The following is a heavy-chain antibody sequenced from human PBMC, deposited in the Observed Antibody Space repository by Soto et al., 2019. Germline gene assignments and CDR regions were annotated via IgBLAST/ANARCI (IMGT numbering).Heavy chain of an antibody. D-gene: IGHD4-17*01. CDR2: IYTTRSP. J-gene: IGHJ5*02. CDR3: ARSPAYGDYANLDT. V-gene: IGHV4-4*07. Sequence: SETLSLTCTVSGDSASKYYWNWIRQPAGKGLEWIGRIYTTRSPNYNPSLKSRVTMSVDTSKNQFSLKLNLSSVTAADTAVYYCARSPAYGDYANLDTWGQXTLVTVSS. CDR1: GDSASKYY.